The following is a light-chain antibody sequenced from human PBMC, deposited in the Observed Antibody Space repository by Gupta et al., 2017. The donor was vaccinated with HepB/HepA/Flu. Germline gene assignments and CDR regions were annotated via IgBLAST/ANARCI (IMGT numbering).Light chain of an antibody. CDR3: QSYDSSLSGPI. J-gene: IGLJ2*01. CDR1: SSNIGAGYD. V-gene: IGLV1-40*01. Sequence: QSVLTQPPSRSGAPGQRVTISCPGSSSNIGAGYDVHWYQQLPGTAPKLLIYGTSNRPSGVPDRFSGSKSGTSAALAITGLQAEGEADYYCQSYDSSLSGPIFGGGTKLTVL. CDR2: GTS.